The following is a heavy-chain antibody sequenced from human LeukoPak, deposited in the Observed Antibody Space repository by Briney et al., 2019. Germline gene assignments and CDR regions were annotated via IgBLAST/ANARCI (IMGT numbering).Heavy chain of an antibody. Sequence: ASVKVSCKASGGTFSSYAISWVRQAPGQGLEWMGWISAYNGNTNYAQKLQGRVTVTTDTSTSTAYMELRSLRSDDTAVYYCARGLSIVGAAHYFDYWGQGTLVTVSS. V-gene: IGHV1-18*01. J-gene: IGHJ4*02. CDR2: ISAYNGNT. D-gene: IGHD1-26*01. CDR3: ARGLSIVGAAHYFDY. CDR1: GGTFSSYA.